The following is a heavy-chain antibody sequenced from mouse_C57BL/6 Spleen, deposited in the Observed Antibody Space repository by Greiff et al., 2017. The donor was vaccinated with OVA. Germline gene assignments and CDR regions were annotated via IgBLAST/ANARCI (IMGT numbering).Heavy chain of an antibody. D-gene: IGHD2-4*01. CDR3: ARNNYDYDGRDY. J-gene: IGHJ2*01. CDR2: IDPEDGET. V-gene: IGHV14-2*01. Sequence: EVQLPQSGAELVKPGASVKLSCTASGFTIKDSYMHWVKQRTEQGLEWIGRIDPEDGETKYAPKFQGKATITADTSSNTAYLQLSSLTTEDTAVDYCARNNYDYDGRDYWGQGTTLTVSS. CDR1: GFTIKDSY.